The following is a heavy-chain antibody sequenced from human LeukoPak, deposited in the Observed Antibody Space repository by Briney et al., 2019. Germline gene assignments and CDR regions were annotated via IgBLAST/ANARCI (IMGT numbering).Heavy chain of an antibody. J-gene: IGHJ6*02. D-gene: IGHD6-13*01. Sequence: PGRSLRLSCAASGFTFGSYAMHWVRQAPGKGLEWVAVISYDGSNKYYADSVKGRFTISRDNSKNTLYLQMNSLRAEDTAVYYCARDIAAANYYYYYGMDVWGQGTTVTVSS. CDR1: GFTFGSYA. CDR3: ARDIAAANYYYYYGMDV. CDR2: ISYDGSNK. V-gene: IGHV3-30-3*01.